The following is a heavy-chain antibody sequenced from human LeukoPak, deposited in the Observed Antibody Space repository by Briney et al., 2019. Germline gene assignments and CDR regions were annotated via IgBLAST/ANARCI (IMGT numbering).Heavy chain of an antibody. CDR3: ASSSGPSFFDY. D-gene: IGHD3-22*01. J-gene: IGHJ4*02. CDR1: GGSISSGDYY. Sequence: PSQTLSPTCTVSGGSISSGDYYWSWIRQPPGKGLEWIGYIYYSGSTYYNPSLKSRVTISVDTSKNQFSLKLSSVTAADTAVYYCASSSGPSFFDYWGQGTLVTVSS. V-gene: IGHV4-30-4*01. CDR2: IYYSGST.